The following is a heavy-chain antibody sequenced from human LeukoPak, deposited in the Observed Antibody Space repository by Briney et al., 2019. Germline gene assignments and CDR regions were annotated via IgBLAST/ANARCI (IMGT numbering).Heavy chain of an antibody. J-gene: IGHJ4*02. D-gene: IGHD1-26*01. V-gene: IGHV4-38-2*02. CDR2: IYHSGST. CDR1: GGSISSGYY. Sequence: SETLSLTCTVSGGSISSGYYWGWIRQPPGKGLEWIGSIYHSGSTYYNPSLKSRVTISVDTSKNQFSLKLSSVTAADTAVYYCAREGSSPNDYWGQGTLVTVSS. CDR3: AREGSSPNDY.